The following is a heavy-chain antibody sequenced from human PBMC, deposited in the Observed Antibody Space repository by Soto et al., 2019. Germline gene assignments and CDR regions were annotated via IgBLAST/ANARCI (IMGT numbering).Heavy chain of an antibody. CDR1: GGSINNHY. Sequence: PSETLSLTCTVSGGSINNHYWSWIRQPPGKGLEWIGYIYYTGSTNYNPSLKSRVTISVDTSKNQFSLKLSSVTAADTAVYYCARQGYDFWSGYGYYFDYWGQGTLVTVSS. D-gene: IGHD3-3*01. CDR3: ARQGYDFWSGYGYYFDY. V-gene: IGHV4-59*08. J-gene: IGHJ4*02. CDR2: IYYTGST.